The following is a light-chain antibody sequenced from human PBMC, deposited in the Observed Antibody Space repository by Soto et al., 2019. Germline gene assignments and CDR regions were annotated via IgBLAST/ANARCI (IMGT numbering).Light chain of an antibody. CDR2: DAS. V-gene: IGKV1-13*02. CDR1: QSISSY. J-gene: IGKJ5*01. CDR3: QQYNSYPIT. Sequence: AIQLTQSPSSLSASVGDRVTITCRASQSISSYLNWYQQKPGKAPKLLIYDASSLESGVPSRFSGSGSGTEFTLTISSLQPDDFATYYCQQYNSYPITVGQGKRLEIK.